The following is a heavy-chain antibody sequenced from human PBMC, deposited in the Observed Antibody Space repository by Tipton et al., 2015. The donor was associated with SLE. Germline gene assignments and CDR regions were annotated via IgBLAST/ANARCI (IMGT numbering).Heavy chain of an antibody. CDR2: VYYAGS. J-gene: IGHJ6*02. D-gene: IGHD1-14*01. Sequence: GLVKPSETLSLTCTVSGGSINSFYWSWIRQPPGKGLEWIGYVYYAGSNYNPSLRSRVILSVDMSKNLISLKLSSVTAADTATYYCARDRTGFGMDVWGQGTSVIVSS. V-gene: IGHV4-59*01. CDR1: GGSINSFY. CDR3: ARDRTGFGMDV.